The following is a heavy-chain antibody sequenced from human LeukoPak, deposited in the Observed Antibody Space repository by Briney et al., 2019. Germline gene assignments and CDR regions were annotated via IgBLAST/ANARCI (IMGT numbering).Heavy chain of an antibody. V-gene: IGHV1-8*03. CDR2: MNPNSGNT. CDR1: GYTFTSYD. J-gene: IGHJ3*02. D-gene: IGHD6-13*01. Sequence: ASVKVSCKASGYTFTSYDINWVRQATGQGLEWMGRMNPNSGNTGYAQKFQGRVTITRNTSISTAYMELSSLRSEDTAVYYCARGNSRLADAFDIWGQGTMVTVSS. CDR3: ARGNSRLADAFDI.